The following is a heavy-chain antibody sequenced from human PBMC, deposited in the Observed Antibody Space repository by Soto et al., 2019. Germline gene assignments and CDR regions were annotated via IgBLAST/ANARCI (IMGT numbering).Heavy chain of an antibody. J-gene: IGHJ6*04. V-gene: IGHV3-74*01. CDR3: ARGWFGPDV. Sequence: EVQLVESGGGLVQPGGSLRLSCAASGFTLSGRSMHWVRQAPGKGLVWVSGIDNAGTDSTYADSVKGRFTSSRDNAKNMLYLQMNSLRVEETAVYYCARGWFGPDVWGKGTRVTVSS. CDR2: IDNAGTDS. D-gene: IGHD3-10*01. CDR1: GFTLSGRS.